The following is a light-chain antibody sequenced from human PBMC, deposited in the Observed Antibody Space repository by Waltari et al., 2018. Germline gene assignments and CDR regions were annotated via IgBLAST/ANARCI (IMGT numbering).Light chain of an antibody. CDR2: DAS. CDR1: QSGYSY. J-gene: IGKJ4*01. Sequence: EIVLTQSPATLSLSPGERATLSCRASQSGYSYLAWYQQKPGLPPRLLIYDASSRATGIPARFVGSGSGTDFTLTISRLEPEDFAVYYCQERSNWPGGSFGGGTKVEIK. V-gene: IGKV3-11*01. CDR3: QERSNWPGGS.